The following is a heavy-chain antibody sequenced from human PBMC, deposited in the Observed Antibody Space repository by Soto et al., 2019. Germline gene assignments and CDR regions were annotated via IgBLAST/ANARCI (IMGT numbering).Heavy chain of an antibody. J-gene: IGHJ4*02. CDR2: ISYDGSNK. Sequence: GGSLRLSCAASGFTFSSYGMHWVRQAPGKGLEWVAVISYDGSNKYYADSVKGRFTISRDNSKNTLYLQMNSLRAEDTAVYYCAKDARRDVLRYLTSYYFDYWGQGTLVTVSS. CDR1: GFTFSSYG. D-gene: IGHD3-9*01. V-gene: IGHV3-30*18. CDR3: AKDARRDVLRYLTSYYFDY.